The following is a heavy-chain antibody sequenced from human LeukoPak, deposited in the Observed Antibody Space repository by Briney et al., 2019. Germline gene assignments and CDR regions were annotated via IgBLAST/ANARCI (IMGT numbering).Heavy chain of an antibody. CDR1: GFTFSSYS. CDR3: AREGYSSSSKSGYYYYYYMDV. Sequence: GGSLRLSCAASGFTFSSYSMNWVRQAPGKGLEWVSYISSSSTIYYADSVKGRFTISRDNAKNSLYLQMNSLRAEDTAVYYCAREGYSSSSKSGYYYYYYMDVWGKGTTVTVSS. V-gene: IGHV3-48*01. J-gene: IGHJ6*03. CDR2: ISSSSTI. D-gene: IGHD6-6*01.